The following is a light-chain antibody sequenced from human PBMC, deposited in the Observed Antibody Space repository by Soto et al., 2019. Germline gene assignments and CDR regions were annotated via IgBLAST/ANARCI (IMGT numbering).Light chain of an antibody. CDR2: RAS. Sequence: DIVMTQSPATLTVSPGERATLSCRASQSVSSLLAWYQQKPGQAPRLLIYRASTRATGISGRFSGSGSGTEFTLTITSLQSEEFAIYYCQQYNEWPITFGQGTRLEIK. CDR3: QQYNEWPIT. V-gene: IGKV3-15*01. J-gene: IGKJ5*01. CDR1: QSVSSL.